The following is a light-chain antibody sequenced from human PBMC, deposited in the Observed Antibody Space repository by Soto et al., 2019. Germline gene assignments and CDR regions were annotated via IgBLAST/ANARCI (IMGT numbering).Light chain of an antibody. V-gene: IGLV1-47*02. CDR3: VAWDDSLSGRV. CDR1: GSNIGSHD. J-gene: IGLJ3*02. Sequence: QSVLTQPPSASGTPGQRVTISCSGSGSNIGSHDVYWYQHLPGTAPKVLIYRNDQRPLGVPDRFSASRSGTSASLAISGLRSEDEADYYCVAWDDSLSGRVFGGGTQLTVL. CDR2: RND.